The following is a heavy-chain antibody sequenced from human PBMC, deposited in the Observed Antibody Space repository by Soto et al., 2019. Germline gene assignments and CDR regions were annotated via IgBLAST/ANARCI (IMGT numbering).Heavy chain of an antibody. Sequence: SQTLSLTCAISGDSVSSNSAAWNWIRQSPSRGLEWLGRTYYRSKWYNDYAISVENRITLNPDPFKHQFSLQLNSVTPEDTAIYYCARGLNYYASGSPSYRMDVWGQGTTVTVSS. CDR1: GDSVSSNSAA. J-gene: IGHJ6*02. CDR3: ARGLNYYASGSPSYRMDV. CDR2: TYYRSKWYN. V-gene: IGHV6-1*01. D-gene: IGHD3-10*01.